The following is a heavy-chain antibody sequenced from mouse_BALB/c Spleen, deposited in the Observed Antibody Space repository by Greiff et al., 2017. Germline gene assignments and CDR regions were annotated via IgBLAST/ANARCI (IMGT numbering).Heavy chain of an antibody. Sequence: VQLKESGPGLVKPSQSLSLTCTVTGYSITSDYAWNWIRQFPGNKLEWMGYISYSGSTSYNPSLKSRISITRDTSKNQFFLQLNSVTTEDTATYYCASSAYYGPWFAYWGQGTLVTVSA. CDR3: ASSAYYGPWFAY. D-gene: IGHD2-10*01. CDR2: ISYSGST. CDR1: GYSITSDYA. J-gene: IGHJ3*01. V-gene: IGHV3-2*02.